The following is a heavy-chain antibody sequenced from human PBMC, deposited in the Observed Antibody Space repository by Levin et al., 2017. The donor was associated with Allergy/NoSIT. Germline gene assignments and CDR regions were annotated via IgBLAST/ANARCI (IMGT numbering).Heavy chain of an antibody. CDR2: INNDGGTT. Sequence: GESLKISCAASGFTFSTYGMNWVRQAPGKGLEWVSMINNDGGTTYYADSVKGRFIISRDNSKNTLYLQMNSLRAEDTALYYFAMLGVRGVIMDWFDPRGQGTLVTVSS. D-gene: IGHD3-10*01. CDR1: GFTFSTYG. V-gene: IGHV3-23*03. CDR3: AMLGVRGVIMDWFDP. J-gene: IGHJ5*02.